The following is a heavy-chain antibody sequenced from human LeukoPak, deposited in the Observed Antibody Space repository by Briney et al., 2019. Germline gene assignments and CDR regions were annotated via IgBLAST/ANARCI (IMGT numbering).Heavy chain of an antibody. Sequence: GGSLRLSCAASGFTFSSYSMNWVRQAPGKGLEWVSSISSSSSYICYADSVKGRFTISRDNAKNSLYLQMNSLRAEDTAVYYCARDSGTDYYMDVWGKGTTVTVSS. CDR2: ISSSSSYI. CDR1: GFTFSSYS. D-gene: IGHD3-10*01. V-gene: IGHV3-21*01. J-gene: IGHJ6*03. CDR3: ARDSGTDYYMDV.